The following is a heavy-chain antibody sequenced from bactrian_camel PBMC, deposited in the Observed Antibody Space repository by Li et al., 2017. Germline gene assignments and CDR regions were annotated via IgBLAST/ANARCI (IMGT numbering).Heavy chain of an antibody. CDR2: IRRDGGET. J-gene: IGHJ4*01. Sequence: HVQLVESGGGSVQAGGSLRLSCKVSGHSRGSNCVGWYRLPPGRAPAEREGIAAIRRDGGETWYAGSVKGRFTISKDSAKNTLYLQMNNLKPEDTAMYYCGTNKYCRGSACCNSDFSHWGQGTQVTVS. V-gene: IGHV3S45*01. CDR3: GTNKYCRGSACCNSDFSH. D-gene: IGHD2*01. CDR1: GHSRGSNC.